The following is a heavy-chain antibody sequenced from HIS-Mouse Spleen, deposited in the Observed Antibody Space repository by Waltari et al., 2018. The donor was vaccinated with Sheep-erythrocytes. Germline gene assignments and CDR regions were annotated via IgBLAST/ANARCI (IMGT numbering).Heavy chain of an antibody. CDR2: IGAYNGNT. J-gene: IGHJ3*02. V-gene: IGHV1-18*01. CDR3: ARFYGDFTRAFDI. Sequence: QVQLVQSGAEVKKPGASVKVSCKASGYTFTSYGISWVRQAPGQGLEWMGWIGAYNGNTNYAQQLQGRVTMTTDTSTSRAYMEQRSLRSDDTAVYYCARFYGDFTRAFDIWGQGTMVTVSS. D-gene: IGHD4-17*01. CDR1: GYTFTSYG.